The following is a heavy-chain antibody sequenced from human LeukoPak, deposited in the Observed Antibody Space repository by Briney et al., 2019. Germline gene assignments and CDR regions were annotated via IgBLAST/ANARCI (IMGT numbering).Heavy chain of an antibody. Sequence: GGSLRLSCAASGFTFSSYSMNWVRQAPGKGLEWVAAISTTSGNIYYADSVKGRFTISRDNAKNSLYLQMNSLRAEDTAVYYCARAGDLVVVHHFDYWGQGTLVTVSS. J-gene: IGHJ4*02. CDR3: ARAGDLVVVHHFDY. CDR1: GFTFSSYS. CDR2: ISTTSGNI. V-gene: IGHV3-21*01. D-gene: IGHD3-16*01.